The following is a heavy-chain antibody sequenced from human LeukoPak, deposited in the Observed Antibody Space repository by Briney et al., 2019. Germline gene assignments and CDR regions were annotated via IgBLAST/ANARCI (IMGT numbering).Heavy chain of an antibody. CDR3: ARDSGRRFLEWLNRWNWFDP. D-gene: IGHD3-3*01. CDR2: TYYRSKWYN. J-gene: IGHJ5*02. V-gene: IGHV6-1*01. CDR1: GDSVSSNSAA. Sequence: SQTLSLTCAISGDSVSSNSAAWNWIRQSPSRGLEWLGRTYYRSKWYNDYAVSVKSRITINPDTSKNQFSLQLNSVTAADTAVYYCARDSGRRFLEWLNRWNWFDPWGQGTLVTVSS.